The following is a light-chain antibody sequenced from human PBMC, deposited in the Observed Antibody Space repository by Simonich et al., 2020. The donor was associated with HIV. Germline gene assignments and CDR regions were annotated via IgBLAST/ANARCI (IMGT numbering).Light chain of an antibody. J-gene: IGLJ3*02. CDR3: GSYTSSNTLV. Sequence: QSALTQPASVSGSPGQSITISCTGTSSDVGCYNYVSWYQKHPGKAPKLMISDVSKRPSGVSNRFSGSKSGNTASLTISGLQAEDEADYYCGSYTSSNTLVFGGGTKVTVL. V-gene: IGLV2-14*03. CDR2: DVS. CDR1: SSDVGCYNY.